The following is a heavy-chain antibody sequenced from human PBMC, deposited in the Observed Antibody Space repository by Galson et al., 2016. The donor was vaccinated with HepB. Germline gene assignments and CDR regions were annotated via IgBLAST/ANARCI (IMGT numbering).Heavy chain of an antibody. CDR1: GFTFSSYW. V-gene: IGHV3-74*01. CDR2: INSDGRST. Sequence: SLRLSCAASGFTFSSYWMHWVRQAPGKGLVWVSRINSDGRSTSYADSVKGRFTISRDNAKNTLYLQMDSLRAEDTAVYYCARLGGNYRTTSHFGYWGQGNLVTVSS. J-gene: IGHJ4*02. D-gene: IGHD1-26*01. CDR3: ARLGGNYRTTSHFGY.